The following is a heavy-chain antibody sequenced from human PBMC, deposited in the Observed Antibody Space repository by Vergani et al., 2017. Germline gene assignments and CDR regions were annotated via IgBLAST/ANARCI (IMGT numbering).Heavy chain of an antibody. V-gene: IGHV1-69*13. J-gene: IGHJ5*02. D-gene: IGHD6-13*01. Sequence: QVQLVQSGAEVKKPGSSVKVSCKASGGTFSSYAISCVRQAPGQGLEWMGRIIPIFGTANYAQKFQGRVTITADESTSTAYMELSSLRSEDTAVYYCARDPRSSSWYVPGWFDPWGQGTLVTVSS. CDR3: ARDPRSSSWYVPGWFDP. CDR2: IIPIFGTA. CDR1: GGTFSSYA.